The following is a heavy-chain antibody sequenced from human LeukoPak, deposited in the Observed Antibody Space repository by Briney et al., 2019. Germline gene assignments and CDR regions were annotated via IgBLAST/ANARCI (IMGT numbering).Heavy chain of an antibody. CDR3: ARATYYYGSGSYRGIVYYFDY. J-gene: IGHJ4*02. V-gene: IGHV3-74*01. D-gene: IGHD3-10*01. CDR2: INSDGTTT. Sequence: PGGSLRLSCAASGFTFSNYWMHWVRQAPGKGLVWVSRINSDGTTTSYADSVKGRFTISRDNANNTLYLQMNSLRAEDTAVYHCARATYYYGSGSYRGIVYYFDYWGQGALVTVSS. CDR1: GFTFSNYW.